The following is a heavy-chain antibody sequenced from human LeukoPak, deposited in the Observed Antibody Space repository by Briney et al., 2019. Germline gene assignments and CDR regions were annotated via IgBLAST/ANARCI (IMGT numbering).Heavy chain of an antibody. J-gene: IGHJ5*01. CDR1: GFTFSNNW. V-gene: IGHV3-74*01. Sequence: GRSLRLSCAASGFTFSNNWMHWVRQAPGKGLVWVSRVNTDGRSTSYADSVKGRFTITRDNAKNTLYLQMSGLRAEDTAVYYCARDGSLRDGVWFDSWGQGTLVTVSS. CDR3: ARDGSLRDGVWFDS. D-gene: IGHD1-26*01. CDR2: VNTDGRST.